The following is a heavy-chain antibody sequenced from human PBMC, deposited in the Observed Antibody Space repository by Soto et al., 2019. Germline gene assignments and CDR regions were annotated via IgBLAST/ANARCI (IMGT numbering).Heavy chain of an antibody. Sequence: QVQLVESGGGVVQPGRSLRLSCAASGFIFNNYGIHWVRQAPGKGLEWVAVIAYDGDDKYYADSVKGRFTISRDNSRNTLYLQMNSLTPEDTAMYYCAKEGIELWSAFDYWGQGTLVTVSS. D-gene: IGHD3-10*01. V-gene: IGHV3-30*18. CDR2: IAYDGDDK. CDR1: GFIFNNYG. J-gene: IGHJ4*02. CDR3: AKEGIELWSAFDY.